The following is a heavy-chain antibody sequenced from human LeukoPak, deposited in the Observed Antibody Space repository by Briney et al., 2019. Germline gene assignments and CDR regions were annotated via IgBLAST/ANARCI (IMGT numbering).Heavy chain of an antibody. CDR2: LNPNTGDT. D-gene: IGHD2-15*01. J-gene: IGHJ4*02. V-gene: IGHV1-2*02. CDR3: ARYPDSGPDL. CDR1: GYNFAHSH. Sequence: ASVKVSCEASGYNFAHSHTHWVRQAPGQGLEWIGSLNPNTGDTLLAQRFKGRVTMTRDTSLTVGYMELSSLTFNDTAVYFCARYPDSGPDLWGQGTLVTVAS.